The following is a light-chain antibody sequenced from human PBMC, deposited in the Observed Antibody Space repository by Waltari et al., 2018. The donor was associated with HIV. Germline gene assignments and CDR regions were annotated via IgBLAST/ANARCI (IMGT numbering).Light chain of an antibody. J-gene: IGLJ1*01. CDR3: GTWDSSLSAYV. V-gene: IGLV1-51*01. Sequence: QSVLTQPPSVSAAPGQTVTISCSGSSSNMGDNYVSWYQQLPGTAPKLLIYDNNKRPSGIPDRFSGSKSGPSATLGITGLQTGDEADYYCGTWDSSLSAYVFGTGTKVTVL. CDR2: DNN. CDR1: SSNMGDNY.